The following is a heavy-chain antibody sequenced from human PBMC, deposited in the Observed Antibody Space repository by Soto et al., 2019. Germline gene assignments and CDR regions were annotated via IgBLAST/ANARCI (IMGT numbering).Heavy chain of an antibody. CDR3: ETGRGYTYGRSAVDI. CDR1: CCCICSSSYY. Sequence: YETLSLTCTVPCCCICSSSYYWGWIRQPPGKGLEWIGSIYYSGSTYYNPSLKSRVTISVDTSKNQLSLKLRSVKAADKAVYECETGRGYTYGRSAVDIWGQGTMV. D-gene: IGHD5-18*01. CDR2: IYYSGST. J-gene: IGHJ3*02. V-gene: IGHV4-39*01.